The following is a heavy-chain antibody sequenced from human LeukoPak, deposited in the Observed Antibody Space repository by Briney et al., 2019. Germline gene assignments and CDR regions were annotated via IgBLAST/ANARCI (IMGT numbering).Heavy chain of an antibody. J-gene: IGHJ6*02. CDR1: GGSISSHY. D-gene: IGHD5-18*01. V-gene: IGHV4-59*08. CDR3: ARAVDTAMVTAASPPQSYYYYGMDV. CDR2: IYYSGST. Sequence: SETLSLTCTVSGGSISSHYWSWIRQPPGKGLEWIGYIYYSGSTNYNPSLKSRVTTSVDTSKNQFSLKLSSVTAADTAVYYCARAVDTAMVTAASPPQSYYYYGMDVWGQGTTVTVSS.